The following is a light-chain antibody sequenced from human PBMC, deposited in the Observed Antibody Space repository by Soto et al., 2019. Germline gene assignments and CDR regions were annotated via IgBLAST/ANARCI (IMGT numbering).Light chain of an antibody. CDR2: EVT. CDR1: SSDVGAYNY. V-gene: IGLV2-14*01. J-gene: IGLJ3*02. CDR3: SSYTSSSSWV. Sequence: QSVLTQPASVSGSPGQSITISCTGTSSDVGAYNYVSWYQQHSGKAPKLIIYEVTNRPSGVSNRFSASKSGNTASLAIFGVQAEDEADYYCSSYTSSSSWVFGGGTKLTVL.